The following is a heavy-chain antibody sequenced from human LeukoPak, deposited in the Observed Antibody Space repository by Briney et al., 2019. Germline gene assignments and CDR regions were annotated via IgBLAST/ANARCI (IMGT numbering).Heavy chain of an antibody. CDR2: ISAYNGNT. CDR3: ARATEFDY. J-gene: IGHJ4*02. CDR1: GYTFTSYG. Sequence: GESLKVSCKASGYTFTSYGISWVRQAPGQGLEWMGWISAYNGNTNYAQKFQGRVTMTRDTSISTAYMELSILRSDDTAVYYCARATEFDYWGQGTLVTVSS. V-gene: IGHV1-18*01.